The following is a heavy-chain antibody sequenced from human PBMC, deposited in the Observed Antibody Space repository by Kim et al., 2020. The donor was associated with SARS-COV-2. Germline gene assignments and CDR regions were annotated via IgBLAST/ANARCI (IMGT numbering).Heavy chain of an antibody. CDR2: ISVGTGSI. CDR3: ATAVSQAYYYGMDV. D-gene: IGHD2-8*01. CDR1: GFTFSNYA. V-gene: IGHV3-23*01. Sequence: GGSLRLSCAASGFTFSNYAMNWVRQAPGKGLEWVSAISVGTGSIYYADSVKGRFTISRDNSKSTLSLQMSSLRAEDTAVYYCATAVSQAYYYGMDVWGQGTTVTVSS. J-gene: IGHJ6*02.